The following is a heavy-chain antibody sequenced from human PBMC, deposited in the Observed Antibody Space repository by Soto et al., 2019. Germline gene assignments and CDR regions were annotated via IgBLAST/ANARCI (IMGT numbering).Heavy chain of an antibody. CDR1: GGSISSGGYY. J-gene: IGHJ4*02. CDR3: AVGLGRGYSYAHY. CDR2: IYYSGST. Sequence: PSETRSLTCTVSGGSISSGGYYWSWIRQHPGKGLEWIGYIYYSGSTYYNPSLKSRVTISVDTSKNQFSLKLSSVTAADTAVYYCAVGLGRGYSYAHYWRQGTLVTVSS. D-gene: IGHD5-18*01. V-gene: IGHV4-31*03.